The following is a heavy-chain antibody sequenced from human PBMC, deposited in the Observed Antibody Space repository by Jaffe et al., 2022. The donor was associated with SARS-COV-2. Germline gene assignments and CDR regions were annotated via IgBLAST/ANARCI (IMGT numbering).Heavy chain of an antibody. CDR2: IKQDGSEK. Sequence: EVQLVESGGGLVQPEESLRLSCAASGFTFSGYWISWVRQAPGKGLEWVANIKQDGSEKYYVDSVKGRFTISRDNAKNSLYLQMNSLGAEDTAVYYCARARPGNSLRYYYYMDVWGKGTTVTVSS. D-gene: IGHD3-10*01. CDR3: ARARPGNSLRYYYYMDV. CDR1: GFTFSGYW. V-gene: IGHV3-7*01. J-gene: IGHJ6*03.